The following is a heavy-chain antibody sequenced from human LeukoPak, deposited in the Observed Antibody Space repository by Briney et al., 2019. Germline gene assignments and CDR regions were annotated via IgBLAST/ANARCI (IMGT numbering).Heavy chain of an antibody. CDR2: ISSSGSTI. CDR3: AREASSWYQLLSAFDI. J-gene: IGHJ3*02. Sequence: PGGSLRLSCAASGFTFSDYYMSWIRQAPGKGLEWVSYISSSGSTIYYADSVKGRFTISRDNAKNSLYLQKNSLRAEDTAVYYCAREASSWYQLLSAFDIWGQGTMVTVSS. V-gene: IGHV3-11*01. CDR1: GFTFSDYY. D-gene: IGHD2-2*01.